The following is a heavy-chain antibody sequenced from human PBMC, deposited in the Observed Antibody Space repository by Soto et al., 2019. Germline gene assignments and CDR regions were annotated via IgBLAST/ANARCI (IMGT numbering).Heavy chain of an antibody. CDR2: IYYSGST. J-gene: IGHJ4*02. V-gene: IGHV4-39*01. D-gene: IGHD1-1*01. CDR1: GGSISSSSYY. Sequence: SETLSLTCTVSGGSISSSSYYWGWIRQPPGKGLEWIGSIYYSGSTYYNPSLKSRVTISVVTSKNQFSLKLSSVTAADTAVYYCARHVWNGLGSRGADFDYWGQGTLVTVSS. CDR3: ARHVWNGLGSRGADFDY.